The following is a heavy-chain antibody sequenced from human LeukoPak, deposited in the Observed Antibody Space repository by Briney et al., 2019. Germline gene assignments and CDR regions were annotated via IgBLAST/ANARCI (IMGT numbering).Heavy chain of an antibody. CDR3: ARHGVYNWNNDDSDY. D-gene: IGHD1/OR15-1a*01. CDR1: GGSISSYY. J-gene: IGHJ4*02. V-gene: IGHV4-59*08. CDR2: IYYSGST. Sequence: SETLSLTCTVSGGSISSYYWSWIRQPPGKGLEWIGYIYYSGSTNYNPSLKSRVTISVDTSKNQFSLKLSSVTAADTAVYYCARHGVYNWNNDDSDYWGQGTLVTVSS.